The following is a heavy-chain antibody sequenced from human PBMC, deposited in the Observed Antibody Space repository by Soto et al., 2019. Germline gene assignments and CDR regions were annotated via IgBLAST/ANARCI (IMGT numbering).Heavy chain of an antibody. J-gene: IGHJ4*02. CDR3: TRGSNVAAVIDY. D-gene: IGHD6-13*01. Sequence: QVQMVQSGAEVKKPGASVKVSCKASGYTFTSYDINWVRQATGQGLEWMGWMNPNSGNIGYAQKFQGRVTMTRNPSMSTAYMELSSLRSEDTAVYYCTRGSNVAAVIDYWGQGTLVTVSS. CDR2: MNPNSGNI. CDR1: GYTFTSYD. V-gene: IGHV1-8*01.